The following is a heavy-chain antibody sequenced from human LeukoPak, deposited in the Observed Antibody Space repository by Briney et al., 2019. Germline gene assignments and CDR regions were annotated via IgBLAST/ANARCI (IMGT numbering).Heavy chain of an antibody. CDR3: AKNREQWLYHGSWFDP. CDR2: ISYDGSNK. D-gene: IGHD6-19*01. Sequence: SGGSLRLSCAASGFTFSSYGMHWVRQAPGKGLEWVAVISYDGSNKYYADSVKGRFTISRDNSKNTLYLQINSLRAEDTAVYYCAKNREQWLYHGSWFDPWGQGTLVTVSS. V-gene: IGHV3-30*18. CDR1: GFTFSSYG. J-gene: IGHJ5*02.